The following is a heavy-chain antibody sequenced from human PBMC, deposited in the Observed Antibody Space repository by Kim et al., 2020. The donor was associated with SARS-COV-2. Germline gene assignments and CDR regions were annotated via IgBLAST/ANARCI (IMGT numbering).Heavy chain of an antibody. D-gene: IGHD2-15*01. CDR3: ARDQEGGGNGPLGY. Sequence: GGSLRLSCAASGFTFSSYSMNWVRQAPGKGLEWVSSISSSSYIYYADSVKGRFTISRDNAKNSLYLQMNSLRAEDTAVYYCARDQEGGGNGPLGYWGQGTLVTVSS. CDR2: ISSSSYI. CDR1: GFTFSSYS. J-gene: IGHJ4*02. V-gene: IGHV3-21*01.